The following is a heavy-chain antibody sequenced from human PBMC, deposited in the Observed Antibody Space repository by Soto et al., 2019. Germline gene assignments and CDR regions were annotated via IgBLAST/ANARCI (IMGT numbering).Heavy chain of an antibody. J-gene: IGHJ4*02. CDR2: IYHSGST. V-gene: IGHV4-30-2*01. CDR1: GGSISSGGYS. Sequence: SETLSLTCAVSGGSISSGGYSWSWIRQPPGKGPEWIGYIYHSGSTYYNPSLKSRVTISVDRSKNQFSLKLSSVTAADTAVYYCARAGYSGYDYVDYFDYWGQGTLVTVSS. D-gene: IGHD5-12*01. CDR3: ARAGYSGYDYVDYFDY.